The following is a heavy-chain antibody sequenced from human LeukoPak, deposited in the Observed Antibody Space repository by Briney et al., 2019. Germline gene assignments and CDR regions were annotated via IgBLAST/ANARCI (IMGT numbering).Heavy chain of an antibody. CDR1: GGSISNSSYY. V-gene: IGHV4-39*01. CDR2: IYYSGSA. CDR3: ARHWVVTPDY. D-gene: IGHD4-23*01. J-gene: IGHJ4*02. Sequence: SETLSLTCIVSGGSISNSSYYWGWIRQPPGTGLEWIGSIYYSGSAYYNPSLKSRVTISVDTSKNQFSLKLTSVTAADTAVYYCARHWVVTPDYWGQGTLVTVSS.